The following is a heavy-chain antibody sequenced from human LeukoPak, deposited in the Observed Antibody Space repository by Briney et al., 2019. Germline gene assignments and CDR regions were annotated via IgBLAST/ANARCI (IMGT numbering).Heavy chain of an antibody. J-gene: IGHJ4*02. CDR2: ISGSGDYT. CDR1: GFTFSGYA. D-gene: IGHD6-13*01. V-gene: IGHV3-23*01. CDR3: AREERLIAATGRGAFDY. Sequence: GGSLRLSCAVSGFTFSGYAMSWVRQAPGKGLEWVSTISGSGDYTYYADSVKGRFSISRDNSKNTLHLQMNSLRAEDTAVYYCAREERLIAATGRGAFDYWGQGTLVTVSS.